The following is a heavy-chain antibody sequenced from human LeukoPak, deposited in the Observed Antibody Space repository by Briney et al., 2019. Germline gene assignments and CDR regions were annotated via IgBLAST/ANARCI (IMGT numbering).Heavy chain of an antibody. CDR1: GYTFTSYG. D-gene: IGHD3-10*01. CDR3: ARWPGPRWFGDYYFDY. Sequence: ASVKVSCKASGYTFTSYGISWVRQAPGQGLDWMGWISAYNGNTDYAQKLQGRVTMTTDTSTSTAYMELRSLRSDDTAVYYCARWPGPRWFGDYYFDYWGQGTLVTVSS. V-gene: IGHV1-18*01. CDR2: ISAYNGNT. J-gene: IGHJ4*02.